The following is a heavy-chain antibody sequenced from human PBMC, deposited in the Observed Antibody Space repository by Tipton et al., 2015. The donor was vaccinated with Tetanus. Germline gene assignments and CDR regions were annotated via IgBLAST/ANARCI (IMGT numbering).Heavy chain of an antibody. CDR3: ARSLGGRGVMWNWFDP. CDR2: IYYSGST. Sequence: TLSLTCTVSGGSVSSGSYYWSWIRQPPGKGLEWIGYIYYSGSTNYNPSLKRRVTISVDTSKNQFSLKLSSVTAADTAGYYCARSLGGRGVMWNWFDPWGQGTLVTVSS. CDR1: GGSVSSGSYY. D-gene: IGHD3-10*01. V-gene: IGHV4-61*01. J-gene: IGHJ5*02.